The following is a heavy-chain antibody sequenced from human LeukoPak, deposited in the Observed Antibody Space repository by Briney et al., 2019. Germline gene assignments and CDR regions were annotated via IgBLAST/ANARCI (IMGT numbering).Heavy chain of an antibody. CDR1: GYTFTSYG. V-gene: IGHV1-18*01. CDR3: ARDASQYYYGSGSLGSH. J-gene: IGHJ4*02. CDR2: ISAYNGNT. D-gene: IGHD3-10*01. Sequence: ASVTVSCKASGYTFTSYGISWVRQAPGQGLEWMGWISAYNGNTNYAQKLQGRVTMTTDTSTSTAYMELRSLRSDDTAVYYCARDASQYYYGSGSLGSHWGQGTLVTVSS.